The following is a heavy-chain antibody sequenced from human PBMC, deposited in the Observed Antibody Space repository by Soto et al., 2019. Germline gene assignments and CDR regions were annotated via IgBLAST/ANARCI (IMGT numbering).Heavy chain of an antibody. CDR1: GFTFSDYY. CDR3: VRPFCGGACFSDFDY. CDR2: ISSSGTTI. D-gene: IGHD2-21*02. J-gene: IGHJ4*02. V-gene: IGHV3-11*01. Sequence: SGGSLRLSCAASGFTFSDYYMSWIRQAPGKGLEWVSDISSSGTTISYAESVKGRFTISRDNAKNSLFLQMNTLRAEDTAIYYCVRPFCGGACFSDFDYWGQGTLVTVSS.